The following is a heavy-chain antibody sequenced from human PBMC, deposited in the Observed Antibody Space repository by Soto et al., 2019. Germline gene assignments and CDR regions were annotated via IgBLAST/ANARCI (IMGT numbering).Heavy chain of an antibody. CDR1: GFTFSSYA. V-gene: IGHV3-23*01. CDR2: ISGSGATT. CDR3: ATVPNGIQAASGA. Sequence: EVQLLESGGGLVQPGGSLRLSCAASGFTFSSYAMSWVRQAPGKGLAWVSSISGSGATTFYADSVKGRFTVSRDNSKNKLELQMNSLRAEDTAVYFCATVPNGIQAASGAWGQGPLVTVSS. J-gene: IGHJ4*02. D-gene: IGHD6-13*01.